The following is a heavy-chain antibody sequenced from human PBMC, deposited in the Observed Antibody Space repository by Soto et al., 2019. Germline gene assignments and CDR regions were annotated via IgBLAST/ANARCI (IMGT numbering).Heavy chain of an antibody. Sequence: QTLSLTCVGSGDTVSSNSVAWNWVRQSPSRGLEWLGRTYYRSRWYSDYAVSVRSRIDINADTSKNQVSLQLNSVTPEDTAVYYCARSEEDSDYYYGMDVWGQGTTVTVSS. V-gene: IGHV6-1*01. D-gene: IGHD2-15*01. CDR2: TYYRSRWYS. CDR3: ARSEEDSDYYYGMDV. J-gene: IGHJ6*02. CDR1: GDTVSSNSVA.